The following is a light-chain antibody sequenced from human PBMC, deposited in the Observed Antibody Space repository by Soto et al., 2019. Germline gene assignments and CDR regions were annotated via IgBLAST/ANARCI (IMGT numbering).Light chain of an antibody. J-gene: IGKJ1*01. CDR1: QSLLHSNGYNY. CDR3: MQALQTPA. CDR2: LGS. V-gene: IGKV2-28*01. Sequence: DIVMTQSHLSLPVTPGEPASISCRSSQSLLHSNGYNYLDWYLQKPGQSPQLLIYLGSNRASGVPDRFSGSGSGTDFTLKISRVEAEDVGVYYCMQALQTPAFGQGTKVEIK.